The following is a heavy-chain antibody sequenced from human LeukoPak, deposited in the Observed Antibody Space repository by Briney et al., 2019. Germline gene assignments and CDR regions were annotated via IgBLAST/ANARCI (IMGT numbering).Heavy chain of an antibody. CDR2: ISYDGSNK. D-gene: IGHD5-18*01. CDR1: GFTFSSYG. V-gene: IGHV3-30*18. J-gene: IGHJ4*02. CDR3: AKDSTAMVSLIDY. Sequence: GRSLRLSCAASGFTFSSYGMHWVRQAPGKGLEWVAVISYDGSNKYYADSVKDRFTISRDNSKNTLYLQMNSLRAEDTAVYYCAKDSTAMVSLIDYWGQGTLVTVSS.